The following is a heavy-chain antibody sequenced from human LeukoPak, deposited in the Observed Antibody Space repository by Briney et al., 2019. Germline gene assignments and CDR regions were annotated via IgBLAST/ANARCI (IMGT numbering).Heavy chain of an antibody. J-gene: IGHJ6*03. D-gene: IGHD2-2*01. CDR2: IYYSGST. V-gene: IGHV4-30-4*08. CDR1: GGSISSGDYY. Sequence: SETLSPTCTVSGGSISSGDYYWSWIRQPPGKGLEWIGYIYYSGSTYYNPSLKSRVTISVDTSKNQFSLKLSSVTAADTAVYYCARVDCSSTSCHGFMDVWGKGTTVTVPS. CDR3: ARVDCSSTSCHGFMDV.